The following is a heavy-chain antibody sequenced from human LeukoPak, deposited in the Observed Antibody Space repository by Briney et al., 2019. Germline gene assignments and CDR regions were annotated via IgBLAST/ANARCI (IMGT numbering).Heavy chain of an antibody. CDR1: GFTFSNYW. Sequence: PGWSLRLSCAGSGFTFSNYWMTWVRQAPGKGLEWVANINRDGSERYYVDSVKGRFTISRDDAKSSLYLQMNSLRAEDTAVYYCARRNAMDVWGQGTTVIVFS. CDR3: ARRNAMDV. V-gene: IGHV3-7*03. J-gene: IGHJ6*02. CDR2: INRDGSER.